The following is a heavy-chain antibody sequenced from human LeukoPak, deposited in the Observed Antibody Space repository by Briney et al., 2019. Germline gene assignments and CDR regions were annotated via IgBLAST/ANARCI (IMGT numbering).Heavy chain of an antibody. V-gene: IGHV3-30*04. CDR3: ARAGYSSSWCFDY. D-gene: IGHD6-13*01. CDR2: ISYDGSNK. Sequence: PGGSLRLSCAASGFTFSSYAMHWVRQAPGKGLEGVAVISYDGSNKYYADSVKGRFTISRDNSKNTLYLQMNSLRAEDTAVYYCARAGYSSSWCFDYWGQGTLVTVSS. J-gene: IGHJ4*02. CDR1: GFTFSSYA.